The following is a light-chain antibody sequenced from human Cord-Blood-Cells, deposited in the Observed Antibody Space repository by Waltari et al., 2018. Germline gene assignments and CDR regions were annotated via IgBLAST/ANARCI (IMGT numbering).Light chain of an antibody. CDR3: QQYGSSPYT. V-gene: IGKV3-20*01. CDR2: GAS. J-gene: IGKJ2*01. Sequence: EIGLTQSPGTLSLSPGERATLSCRASQSVSSSYLDWDQQKPGQAPRCLIYGASSRATGIPDRFSGSGSGTDFTLTISRLEPEDFAVYYCQQYGSSPYTFGQGTYLESK. CDR1: QSVSSSY.